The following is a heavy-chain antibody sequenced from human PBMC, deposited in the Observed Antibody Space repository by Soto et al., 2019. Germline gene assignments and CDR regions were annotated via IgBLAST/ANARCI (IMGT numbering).Heavy chain of an antibody. CDR1: VFTFSSYA. J-gene: IGHJ6*02. D-gene: IGHD2-2*01. V-gene: IGHV3-23*01. Sequence: EVQLLESGGGLVQPGGSLRLSCAASVFTFSSYAMKWVRQAPGKGLEWVSLIGESGTPTYYADSVKGRFTISRDNSGNTLFLEMYSLRAEDTAVYYCARYIPGVRYYGMDVWGQGTMVTVSS. CDR3: ARYIPGVRYYGMDV. CDR2: IGESGTPT.